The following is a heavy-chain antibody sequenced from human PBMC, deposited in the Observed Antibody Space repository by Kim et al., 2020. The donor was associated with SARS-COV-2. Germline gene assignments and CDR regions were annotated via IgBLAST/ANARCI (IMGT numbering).Heavy chain of an antibody. CDR2: IYYSGST. Sequence: SETLSLTCTVSGGSVSSGSYYWSWIRQPPGKGLEWIGYIYYSGSTNYNPSLKSRVTISVDTSKNQFSLKLSSVTAADTAVYYCARGPFRGGARGHWFDPWGQGTLVTVSS. CDR3: ARGPFRGGARGHWFDP. D-gene: IGHD3-16*01. J-gene: IGHJ5*02. CDR1: GGSVSSGSYY. V-gene: IGHV4-61*01.